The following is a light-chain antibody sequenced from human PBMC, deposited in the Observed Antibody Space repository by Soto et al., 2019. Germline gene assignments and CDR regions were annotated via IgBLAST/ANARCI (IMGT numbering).Light chain of an antibody. Sequence: EVVLTQSPGTLSLSPWERATLSCRASQSVSNNYLAWYQQKPGQAPRLLIYGASNRATGIPDRFSGSGSGTDFTLTISRLEPEDSAVYYCQQYVGSPPITFGGGTKVDIK. CDR3: QQYVGSPPIT. CDR1: QSVSNNY. CDR2: GAS. V-gene: IGKV3-20*01. J-gene: IGKJ4*01.